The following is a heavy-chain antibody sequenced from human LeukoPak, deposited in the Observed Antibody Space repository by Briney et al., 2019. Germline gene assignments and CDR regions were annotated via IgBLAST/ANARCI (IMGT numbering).Heavy chain of an antibody. Sequence: GGSLRLSCAASGFTFDDYAMHWVRQAPGKGLEWVSGISWNSGSIGYADSVKGRFTISRDNSKNTLYLQMNSLRAEDTAVYYCAKDGNRDGYNQNWFDPWGQGTLVTVSS. CDR2: ISWNSGSI. V-gene: IGHV3-9*01. CDR3: AKDGNRDGYNQNWFDP. J-gene: IGHJ5*02. D-gene: IGHD5-24*01. CDR1: GFTFDDYA.